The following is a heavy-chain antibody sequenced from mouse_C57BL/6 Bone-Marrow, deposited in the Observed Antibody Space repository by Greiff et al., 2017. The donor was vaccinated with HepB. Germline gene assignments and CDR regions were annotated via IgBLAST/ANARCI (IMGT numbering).Heavy chain of an antibody. J-gene: IGHJ2*01. Sequence: QVQLKQSGAELARPGASVKLSCKASGYTFTSYGISWVKQRTGQGLEWIGEIYPRSGNTYYNEKFKGKATLTADKSSSTAYMELRSLTSEDSAVYFCAPYYYVSSYYFDYWGQGTTLTVSS. D-gene: IGHD1-1*01. CDR1: GYTFTSYG. V-gene: IGHV1-81*01. CDR3: APYYYVSSYYFDY. CDR2: IYPRSGNT.